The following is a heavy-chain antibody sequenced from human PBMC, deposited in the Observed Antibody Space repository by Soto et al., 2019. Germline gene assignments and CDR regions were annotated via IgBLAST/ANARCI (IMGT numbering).Heavy chain of an antibody. J-gene: IGHJ5*02. CDR1: GGSITGYY. V-gene: IGHV4-59*08. D-gene: IGHD4-4*01. CDR2: IHYSGST. CDR3: ARPSYYSNPLRFDP. Sequence: QVQLQESGPGLVQPSETLSLTCTVSGGSITGYYWSWIRQPPGKGPEWIGNIHYSGSTNYNPSLKSRVNXXVXTXXNQFPLRLSSVTAADTAVYYCARPSYYSNPLRFDPWGQGTLVTVSS.